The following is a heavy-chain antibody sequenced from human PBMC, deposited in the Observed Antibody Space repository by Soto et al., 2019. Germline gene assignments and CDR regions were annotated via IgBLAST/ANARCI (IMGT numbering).Heavy chain of an antibody. CDR3: ATLLFGAANWFDP. D-gene: IGHD3-10*01. J-gene: IGHJ5*02. CDR1: GGSISSYY. CDR2: IYYSGST. Sequence: QVQLQESGPGLVKPSETLSLTCTVSGGSISSYYWSWIPQPPGKGLEWIGYIYYSGSTNYNPSLKSRVTISVDTSKNQFSLKLSSVTAADTAVYYCATLLFGAANWFDPWGQATLVTVSS. V-gene: IGHV4-59*01.